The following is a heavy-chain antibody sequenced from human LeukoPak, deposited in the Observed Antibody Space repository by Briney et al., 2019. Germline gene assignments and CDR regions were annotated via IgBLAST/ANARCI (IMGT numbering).Heavy chain of an antibody. CDR1: GGSFSGYY. CDR2: INHSGST. CDR3: ARGQTIVGATGDF. D-gene: IGHD1-26*01. J-gene: IGHJ4*02. Sequence: SETLSLTCAVYGGSFSGYYWSWIRQPPGKGLEWIGEINHSGSTNYNPSLKSRVTISVDTSKNQFSLKLSSVAAADTAVYYCARGQTIVGATGDFWGQGTLVTVSS. V-gene: IGHV4-34*01.